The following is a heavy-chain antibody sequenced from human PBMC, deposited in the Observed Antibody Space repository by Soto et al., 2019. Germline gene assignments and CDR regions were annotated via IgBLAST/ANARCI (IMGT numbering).Heavy chain of an antibody. Sequence: PXETLSLTCTVSGVSMRNYFWTWIRQPPGNGLEGIGYIHYSGTTSFFPSYNPSLRSRVTISEDTSKNQFSLKLLSVTTADTAVYFCAAGEASSRNLAPYYLDFWGQGTLVTVSS. CDR2: IHYSGTT. CDR3: AAGEASSRNLAPYYLDF. D-gene: IGHD6-13*01. CDR1: GVSMRNYF. J-gene: IGHJ4*02. V-gene: IGHV4-59*01.